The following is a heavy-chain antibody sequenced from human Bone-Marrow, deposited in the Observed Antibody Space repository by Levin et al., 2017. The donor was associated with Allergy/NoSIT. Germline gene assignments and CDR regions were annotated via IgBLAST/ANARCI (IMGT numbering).Heavy chain of an antibody. D-gene: IGHD5-12*01. CDR1: GFSVSNNY. CDR2: IYSVGST. Sequence: GESLKISCAASGFSVSNNYMRWVRQAPGKGLEWVSLIYSVGSTYYADSVQGRFTISRDNSKNTLYLQMNSLRGEDTAIYYCARGGLGANHYWGQGTRVTVSS. V-gene: IGHV3-66*01. CDR3: ARGGLGANHY. J-gene: IGHJ4*02.